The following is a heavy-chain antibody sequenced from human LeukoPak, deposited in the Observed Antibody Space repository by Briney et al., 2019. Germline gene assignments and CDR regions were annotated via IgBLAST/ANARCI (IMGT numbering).Heavy chain of an antibody. CDR1: GYSISSGYY. J-gene: IGHJ4*01. V-gene: IGHV4-38-2*02. CDR2: IYHSGST. D-gene: IGHD3-10*01. Sequence: SETLSLTCTVSGYSISSGYYWGWIRQPPGKGLEWIGSIYHSGSTNYNPSLKSRVTISVDTSKNQFSLKLNSVTAADTAVYYCARHLRGVGGADYWGQGTLVTVSS. CDR3: ARHLRGVGGADY.